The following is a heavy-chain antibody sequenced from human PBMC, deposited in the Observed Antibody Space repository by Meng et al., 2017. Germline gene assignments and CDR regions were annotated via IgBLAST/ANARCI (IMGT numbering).Heavy chain of an antibody. V-gene: IGHV3-7*01. CDR3: ARGMTDIVVVPAAMTLQYCSGGSCYYVYYYGMDV. D-gene: IGHD2-2*01. J-gene: IGHJ6*02. CDR2: IKQDGSEK. CDR1: GFTFDDYG. Sequence: GGSLRLSCAASGFTFDDYGMSWVRQAPGKGLEWVANIKQDGSEKYYVDSVKGRFTISRDNAKNSLYLQMNSLRAEDTAVYYCARGMTDIVVVPAAMTLQYCSGGSCYYVYYYGMDVWGQGTTVTVSS.